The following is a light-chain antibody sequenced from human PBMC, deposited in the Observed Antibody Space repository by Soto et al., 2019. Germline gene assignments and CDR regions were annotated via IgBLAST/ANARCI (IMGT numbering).Light chain of an antibody. Sequence: EVVMRQSPATLSVSPGEGATRSCRASQGIGDTLAWYQHKPGQTPRFLIYDTSTRATGVPTRFSGSRSGAEFTLTINSLQSEDFAVYYCQPYNNWPLTFGGGTTVDIK. V-gene: IGKV3-15*01. CDR1: QGIGDT. CDR3: QPYNNWPLT. CDR2: DTS. J-gene: IGKJ4*01.